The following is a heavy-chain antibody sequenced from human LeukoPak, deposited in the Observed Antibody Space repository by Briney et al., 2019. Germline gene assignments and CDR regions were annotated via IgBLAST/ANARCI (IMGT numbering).Heavy chain of an antibody. J-gene: IGHJ4*02. CDR3: ARNGALTAADY. Sequence: PGRSLRLSCAASGFTFSSYGMPWVRQAPVKGLEWVAVIWYDGSNKYYADSVKGRFTISRDNSKNTLYLQMNSLRAEDTAVYYCARNGALTAADYWGQGTLVTVSS. CDR2: IWYDGSNK. V-gene: IGHV3-33*01. D-gene: IGHD4/OR15-4a*01. CDR1: GFTFSSYG.